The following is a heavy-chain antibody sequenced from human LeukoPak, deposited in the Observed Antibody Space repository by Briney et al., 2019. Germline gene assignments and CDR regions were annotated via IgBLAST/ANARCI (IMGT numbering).Heavy chain of an antibody. J-gene: IGHJ4*02. CDR1: GYTFTSYG. CDR3: ARTVGHYYDSSGYSDY. V-gene: IGHV1-18*01. Sequence: GASVKVSCKASGYTFTSYGISWVRQAPGQGLEWMGWISAYNGNTNYAQKLQGRVTMTTDTSTSTAYMEPRSLRSDDTAVYYCARTVGHYYDSSGYSDYWGQGTLVTVSS. CDR2: ISAYNGNT. D-gene: IGHD3-22*01.